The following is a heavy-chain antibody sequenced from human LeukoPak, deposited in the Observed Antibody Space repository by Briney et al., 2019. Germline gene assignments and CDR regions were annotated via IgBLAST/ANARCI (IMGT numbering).Heavy chain of an antibody. CDR1: GYTFTSYG. CDR2: ISAYNGNT. Sequence: GASVKVSCKASGYTFTSYGISWVRQAPGQGLEWMGWISAYNGNTNYAQKLQGRVTMTTDTSTSTAYMELRSLRSDDTAVYYCARDQSMRFLEWLSDKNTFDYWGQGTLVTVSS. J-gene: IGHJ4*02. CDR3: ARDQSMRFLEWLSDKNTFDY. D-gene: IGHD3-3*01. V-gene: IGHV1-18*01.